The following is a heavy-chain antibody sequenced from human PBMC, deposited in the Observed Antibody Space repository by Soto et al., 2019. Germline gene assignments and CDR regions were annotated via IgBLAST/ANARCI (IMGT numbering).Heavy chain of an antibody. V-gene: IGHV1-18*04. CDR1: GYTFTDYG. CDR3: GRGEGISDWHAFDY. Sequence: ASVKVSCKASGYTFTDYGISWVRQAPGQGLEWMGWISTYNGNTIYAQKIQGRVTMTTDTSTSTAYVELRSLRSDDTAVYYCGRGEGISDWHAFDYWGQGTLVTVSS. CDR2: ISTYNGNT. D-gene: IGHD6-19*01. J-gene: IGHJ4*02.